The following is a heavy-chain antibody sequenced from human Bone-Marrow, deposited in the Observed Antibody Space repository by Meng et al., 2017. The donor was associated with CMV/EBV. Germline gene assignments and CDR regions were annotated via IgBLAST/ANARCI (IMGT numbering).Heavy chain of an antibody. V-gene: IGHV3-23*01. J-gene: IGHJ3*01. CDR2: ISGSGGST. Sequence: GGSLRLSCAASGFTFSSYAMSWVRQAPGKGLEWVSAISGSGGSTYYADSVKGRFTVSRDNSKNTLYLQMTSLRAEDTAIYYCATQTAIEVAGASAFDVWGQGTKVTVSS. CDR1: GFTFSSYA. CDR3: ATQTAIEVAGASAFDV. D-gene: IGHD3-22*01.